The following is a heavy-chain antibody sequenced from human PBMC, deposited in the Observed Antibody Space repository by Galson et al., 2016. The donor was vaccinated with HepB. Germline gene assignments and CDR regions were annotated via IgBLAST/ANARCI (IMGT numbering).Heavy chain of an antibody. Sequence: SLRLSCAASGFTFDNWWMMWVRQAPGKGPEWVADIKTDGSAQAYVDSVRGRFTISRDNAKNSLYLQLTSLRAEDSAVYYCARGTREADYWGQGTLVTVSS. V-gene: IGHV3-7*01. D-gene: IGHD5-24*01. CDR3: ARGTREADY. CDR1: GFTFDNWW. CDR2: IKTDGSAQ. J-gene: IGHJ4*02.